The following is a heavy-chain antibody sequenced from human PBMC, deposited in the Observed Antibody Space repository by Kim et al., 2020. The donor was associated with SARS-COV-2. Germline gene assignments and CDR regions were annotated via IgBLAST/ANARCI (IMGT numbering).Heavy chain of an antibody. D-gene: IGHD2-8*01. V-gene: IGHV1-46*01. CDR2: INPSGGST. CDR3: ARDLSRVEFVLMVYAMVGFDY. CDR1: GYTFTSYY. Sequence: ASVKVSCKASGYTFTSYYMHWVRQAPGQGLEWMGIINPSGGSTSYAQKFQGRVTMTRDTSTSTVYMELSSLRSEDTAVYYCARDLSRVEFVLMVYAMVGFDYWGQGTLVTVSS. J-gene: IGHJ4*02.